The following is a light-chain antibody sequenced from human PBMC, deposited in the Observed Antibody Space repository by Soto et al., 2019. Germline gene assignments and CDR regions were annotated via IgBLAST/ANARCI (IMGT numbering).Light chain of an antibody. CDR2: DAS. J-gene: IGKJ1*01. Sequence: DIQMTQSPSTLSASVGDRVTITCRASQSIGGWLAWYQQRPGKAPRLLIYDASSVESGVPSRFSGSRSGTEFTLTISSLQPDDFATYYCQHYNSYSEAFGQGTKVDIK. CDR1: QSIGGW. V-gene: IGKV1-5*01. CDR3: QHYNSYSEA.